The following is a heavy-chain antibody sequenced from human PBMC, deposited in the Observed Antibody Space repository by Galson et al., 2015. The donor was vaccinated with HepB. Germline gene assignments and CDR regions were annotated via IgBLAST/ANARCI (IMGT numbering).Heavy chain of an antibody. CDR3: ARDNRQYCSSTSCSGDFDY. CDR2: INPNSGGT. V-gene: IGHV1-2*04. CDR1: GYTFTGYY. D-gene: IGHD2-2*01. Sequence: SVKVSCKASGYTFTGYYMHWVRQAPGQGLEWMGWINPNSGGTNYAQKFQGWVTMTRDTSISTAYMELSRLRSDDTAVYYCARDNRQYCSSTSCSGDFDYWGQGTLVTVSS. J-gene: IGHJ4*02.